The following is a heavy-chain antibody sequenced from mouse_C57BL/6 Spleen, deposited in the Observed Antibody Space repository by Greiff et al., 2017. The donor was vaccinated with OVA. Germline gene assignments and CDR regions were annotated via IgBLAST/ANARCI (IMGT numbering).Heavy chain of an antibody. V-gene: IGHV1-82*01. J-gene: IGHJ3*01. CDR2: IYPGDGAT. CDR1: GYAFSSSW. Sequence: VQLQESGPELVKPGASVKISCKASGYAFSSSWMNWVKQRPGQGLEWIGWIYPGDGATYYNGTFKGKATLTADNSSSTAYMQHSSLTSEDSAVYDGARTGEDDDERDFADWGQGTLVTVSA. D-gene: IGHD2-4*01. CDR3: ARTGEDDDERDFAD.